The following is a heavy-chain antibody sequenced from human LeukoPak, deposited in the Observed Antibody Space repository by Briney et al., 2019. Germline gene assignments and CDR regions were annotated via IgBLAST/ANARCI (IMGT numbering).Heavy chain of an antibody. J-gene: IGHJ4*02. V-gene: IGHV3-33*01. CDR3: ARLADSSSWYAPFDY. CDR1: GFTFSSYG. Sequence: GGSLRLSCAASGFTFSSYGMHWVRQAPGKGLEWVAVIWYDGSNKYYVDSVKGRFTISRDNSKNTLYLQMNSLRAEDTAVYYCARLADSSSWYAPFDYWGQGTLVTVSS. D-gene: IGHD6-13*01. CDR2: IWYDGSNK.